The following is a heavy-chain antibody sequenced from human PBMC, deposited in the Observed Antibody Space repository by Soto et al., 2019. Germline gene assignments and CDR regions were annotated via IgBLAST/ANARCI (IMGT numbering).Heavy chain of an antibody. J-gene: IGHJ4*01. CDR1: GFTFSSYS. D-gene: IGHD3-3*01. Sequence: EVQLVESGGGLVKPGGSLRLSCAASGFTFSSYSMNWVRQAPGKGLEWVSSISSISSYIYYADSVQCRFPISRDNAKRSLYLQMNSLRVEDTAVYYCARDRGSGDFWIGRLGSYYFDYWGQGTLVTVSS. CDR2: ISSISSYI. V-gene: IGHV3-21*01. CDR3: ARDRGSGDFWIGRLGSYYFDY.